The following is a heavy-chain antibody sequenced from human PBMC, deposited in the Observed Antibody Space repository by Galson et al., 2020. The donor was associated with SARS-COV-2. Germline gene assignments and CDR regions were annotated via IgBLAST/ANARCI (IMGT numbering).Heavy chain of an antibody. D-gene: IGHD7-27*01. V-gene: IGHV3-74*01. CDR2: IYSEGSST. J-gene: IGHJ4*02. CDR3: ARGDMGNDYFDY. CDR1: GFTFSSYW. Sequence: AGSLRLSCAVSGFTFSSYWMHWVRQAPGKGLVWVSRIYSEGSSTSYADSVKGRFTISGDNAKNTLYLQMNSLRAEDTAVYYCARGDMGNDYFDYWGQGTLVTVSS.